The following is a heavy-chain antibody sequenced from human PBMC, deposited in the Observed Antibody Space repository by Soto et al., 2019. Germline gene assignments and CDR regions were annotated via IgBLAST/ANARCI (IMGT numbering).Heavy chain of an antibody. Sequence: QVQLVQSGAEVKKPGSSVKVSCKASGGTFSSYAISWVRQAPGQGLEWMGGIIPIFGTANYAQKFQGRVTITADESTSTAYMGLSSLRSEDTAVYYCARGKPYYYDSSGYYSGVYWGQGTLVTVSS. CDR2: IIPIFGTA. CDR3: ARGKPYYYDSSGYYSGVY. CDR1: GGTFSSYA. D-gene: IGHD3-22*01. J-gene: IGHJ4*02. V-gene: IGHV1-69*01.